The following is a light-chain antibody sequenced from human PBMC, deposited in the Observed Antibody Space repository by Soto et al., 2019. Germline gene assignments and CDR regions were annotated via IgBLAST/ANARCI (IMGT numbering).Light chain of an antibody. CDR2: EDS. CDR1: SSDVGSYNL. J-gene: IGLJ1*01. Sequence: QSVLTQPASVSGSPGQSITISCTGTSSDVGSYNLVSWYQQYLGKAPKLMIYEDSKRPSGVSNRFSGSKSGNTASLTISGLQTEDEADYYCCAYAGGSTYVFGTGTKVTVL. CDR3: CAYAGGSTYV. V-gene: IGLV2-23*01.